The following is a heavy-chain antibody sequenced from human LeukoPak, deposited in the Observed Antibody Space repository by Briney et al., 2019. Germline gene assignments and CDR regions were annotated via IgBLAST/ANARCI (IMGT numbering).Heavy chain of an antibody. CDR1: GGSISSYY. J-gene: IGHJ4*02. V-gene: IGHV4-4*07. CDR2: IYTSGST. Sequence: PSETLSLSCTVSGGSISSYYWSWIRQPAGKGLEWIGRIYTSGSTNYNPSLKSRVTMSVDTSKNQFSLKLSSVTAADTAVYYCARTSFSSWYGPTNYFDYWGQGTLVTVSS. D-gene: IGHD6-13*01. CDR3: ARTSFSSWYGPTNYFDY.